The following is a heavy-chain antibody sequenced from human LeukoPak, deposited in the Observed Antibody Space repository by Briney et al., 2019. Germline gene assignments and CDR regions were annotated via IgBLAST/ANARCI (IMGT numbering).Heavy chain of an antibody. CDR3: ARDLGFVNTAMDLDY. J-gene: IGHJ4*02. CDR2: INPSGGST. V-gene: IGHV1-46*01. D-gene: IGHD5-18*01. CDR1: GYTFTSYY. Sequence: ASVKVSCKASGYTFTSYYMHWVQQAPGQGLEWMGIINPSGGSTSYAQKFQGRVTMTRDTSTSTVYMELSSLRSEDTAVYYCARDLGFVNTAMDLDYWGQGTLVTVSS.